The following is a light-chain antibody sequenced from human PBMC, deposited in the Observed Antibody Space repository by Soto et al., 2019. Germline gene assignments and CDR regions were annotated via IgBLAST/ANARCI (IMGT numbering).Light chain of an antibody. J-gene: IGLJ1*01. CDR3: MIWHSSAYV. CDR1: SGISVGTYR. CDR2: YRSDSDK. V-gene: IGLV5-45*03. Sequence: QPVLTQPSSRSASPGASASLTCTLRSGISVGTYRIYWFQQKPGSPPQYLLRYRSDSDKQQGSGVPSRFSASKDASANAGILVISGLQSDDEADYYCMIWHSSAYVFGSGTKVTVL.